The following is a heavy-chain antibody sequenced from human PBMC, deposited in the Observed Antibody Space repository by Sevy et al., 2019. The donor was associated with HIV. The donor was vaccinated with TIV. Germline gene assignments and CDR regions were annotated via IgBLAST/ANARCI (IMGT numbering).Heavy chain of an antibody. V-gene: IGHV3-11*01. CDR2: ISSRGSTE. Sequence: GGSLRLSCEASGFTFSDYHMTWICQAPGKGLEWVAYISSRGSTEHYADSVKGRFTISRDNVKNSLYLQMDSLRGEDTAVYYCAREADYYFDSWGQGSLVTISS. J-gene: IGHJ4*02. CDR1: GFTFSDYH. CDR3: AREADYYFDS. D-gene: IGHD2-21*02.